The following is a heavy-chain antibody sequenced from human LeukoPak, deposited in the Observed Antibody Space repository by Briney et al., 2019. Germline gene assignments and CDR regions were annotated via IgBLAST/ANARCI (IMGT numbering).Heavy chain of an antibody. CDR2: MNPNSGNT. CDR1: GYTFTSYD. CDR3: ARGIVGATGLFDY. Sequence: ASVRVSCKASGYTFTSYDINWVRQATGQGLEWMRWMNPNSGNTGYAQKFQGRVTMTRNTSISTAYMELSSLRSEDTAVYYCARGIVGATGLFDYWGQGTLVTVSS. D-gene: IGHD1-26*01. J-gene: IGHJ4*02. V-gene: IGHV1-8*01.